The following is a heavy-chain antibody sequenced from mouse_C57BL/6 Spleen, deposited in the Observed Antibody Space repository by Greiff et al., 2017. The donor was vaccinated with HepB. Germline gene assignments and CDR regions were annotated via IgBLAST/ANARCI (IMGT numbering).Heavy chain of an antibody. CDR2: ISSGGDYI. D-gene: IGHD1-1*01. Sequence: EVQVVESGEGLVKPGGSLKLSCAASGFTFSSYAMSWVRQTPEKRLEWVAYISSGGDYIYYADTVKGRFTISRDNARNTLYLQMSSLKSEDTAMYYCTRGYYGSQYYFDYWGQGTTLTVSS. J-gene: IGHJ2*01. V-gene: IGHV5-9-1*02. CDR3: TRGYYGSQYYFDY. CDR1: GFTFSSYA.